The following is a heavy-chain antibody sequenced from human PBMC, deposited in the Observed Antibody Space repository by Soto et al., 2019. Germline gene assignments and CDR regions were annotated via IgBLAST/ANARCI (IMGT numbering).Heavy chain of an antibody. CDR3: AKGYYYDSSGSPLFHY. J-gene: IGHJ4*02. V-gene: IGHV3-30*18. Sequence: GGSLRLSCAASEFTFSTYAMHWVRQAPGKGLEWVAVISSDGNNKYYVDSVKGRFTISRDNSKNTLYLQMNSLRAEDTAMYYCAKGYYYDSSGSPLFHYWGQGTLVTVSS. D-gene: IGHD3-22*01. CDR1: EFTFSTYA. CDR2: ISSDGNNK.